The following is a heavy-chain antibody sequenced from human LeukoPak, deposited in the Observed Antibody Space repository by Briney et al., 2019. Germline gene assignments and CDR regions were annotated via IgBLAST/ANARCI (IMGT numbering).Heavy chain of an antibody. CDR3: ARHPSGRMWLQQGGWFDP. CDR2: IDHSGST. D-gene: IGHD5-24*01. CDR1: GGSISSYY. J-gene: IGHJ5*02. V-gene: IGHV4-59*04. Sequence: SETLSLTCTVSGGSISSYYWSWIRQPPGKGLEWTGSIDHSGSTYYNPSLKSRITISVDTSKNQFSLKLTSVTAADTAVYYCARHPSGRMWLQQGGWFDPWGQGTLVTVSS.